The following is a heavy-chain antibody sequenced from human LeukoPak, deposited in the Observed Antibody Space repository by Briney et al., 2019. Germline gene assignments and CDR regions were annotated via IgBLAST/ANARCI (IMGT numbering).Heavy chain of an antibody. CDR1: GFSFSTYS. CDR2: ISTSTAHT. CDR3: AREIVQLWIDF. D-gene: IGHD3-10*01. Sequence: PGGSLRLSCEASGFSFSTYSMNWVRQAPGKGLEWVSSISTSTAHTYYADSVKGRFTISRDNAKNSVYLQMTNLRAEDTAVYYCAREIVQLWIDFWGQGTLVTVSS. V-gene: IGHV3-21*01. J-gene: IGHJ4*02.